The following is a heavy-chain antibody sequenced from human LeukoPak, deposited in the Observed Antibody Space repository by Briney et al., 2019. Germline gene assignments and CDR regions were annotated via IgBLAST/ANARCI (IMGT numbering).Heavy chain of an antibody. CDR2: IYYSGST. D-gene: IGHD2-21*02. CDR3: ARADCGGDCPFDY. CDR1: GDSVSSGSYY. J-gene: IGHJ4*02. V-gene: IGHV4-61*01. Sequence: SETLSLTCAVSGDSVSSGSYYWNWIRQPPGKGLEWIGYIYYSGSTNYNPSLKSRVTISIDTSKNQFSLKLSSVTAADTAVYYCARADCGGDCPFDYWGQGTLVTVSS.